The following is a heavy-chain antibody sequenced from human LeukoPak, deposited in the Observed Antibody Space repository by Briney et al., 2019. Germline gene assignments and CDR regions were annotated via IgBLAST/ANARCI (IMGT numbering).Heavy chain of an antibody. V-gene: IGHV6-1*01. D-gene: IGHD1-1*01. CDR1: GDSVSSNSAA. J-gene: IGHJ6*02. CDR3: ARDPYLVLRPGMSYYYGMDV. Sequence: SQTLSLTCAISGDSVSSNSAAWNWIRQSPSRGLEWLGRTYYRSKWYNDYAVSVKSRITINPDTSKNQFSLQLNSVTPEDTAVYYCARDPYLVLRPGMSYYYGMDVWGQGSTVTVSS. CDR2: TYYRSKWYN.